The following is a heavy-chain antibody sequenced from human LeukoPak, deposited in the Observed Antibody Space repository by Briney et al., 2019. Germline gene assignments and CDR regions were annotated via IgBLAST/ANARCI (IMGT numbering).Heavy chain of an antibody. J-gene: IGHJ4*02. Sequence: PGGSLRLSCAASGFTFHNYAIHWVRQAPGKGLEWVSLTSGDGITTYFADSVKGRFTISRDNSKSSLFLQMNSLRAEDTAVYYCAKDLGYCSGGSCSTFDYWGQGTLVTVSS. V-gene: IGHV3-43*02. D-gene: IGHD2-15*01. CDR3: AKDLGYCSGGSCSTFDY. CDR2: TSGDGITT. CDR1: GFTFHNYA.